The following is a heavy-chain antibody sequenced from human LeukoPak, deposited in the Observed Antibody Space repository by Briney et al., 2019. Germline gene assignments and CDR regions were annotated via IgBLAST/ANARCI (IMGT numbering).Heavy chain of an antibody. D-gene: IGHD3-3*01. Sequence: ASETLSLTCAVDGGSFSGFYWTWMRQTPGKGLEWIGEINQTGKTNYNPSLTDYNPSLKSRVTISVDSSKNQLSLKVNSVTAADTGVYYCVRVRHDPLEYGYYMDVWGKGTTVTVSS. CDR1: GGSFSGFY. V-gene: IGHV4-34*01. CDR3: VRVRHDPLEYGYYMDV. J-gene: IGHJ6*03. CDR2: INQTGKTNYNPSLT.